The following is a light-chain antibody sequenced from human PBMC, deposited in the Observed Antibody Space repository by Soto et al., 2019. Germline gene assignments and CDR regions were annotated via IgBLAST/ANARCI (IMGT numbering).Light chain of an antibody. J-gene: IGKJ3*01. V-gene: IGKV3-20*01. CDR3: QHYGGPFT. CDR2: AAY. Sequence: EIVLTQSPGTLSLSPGESATLSCRASQSVSSSYLAWYQQKPGQAPRLLISAAYTRATGIPGRFSGSGSGKDFTLAIRNLEPEDFAVYYCQHYGGPFTFGPGTKVDIK. CDR1: QSVSSSY.